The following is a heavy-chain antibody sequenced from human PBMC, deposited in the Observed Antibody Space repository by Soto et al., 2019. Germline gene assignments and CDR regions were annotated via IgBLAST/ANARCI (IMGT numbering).Heavy chain of an antibody. J-gene: IGHJ5*01. CDR1: GGSIATTSCF. Sequence: SETLSLTCTVSGGSIATTSCFWAWIRRPPGKGLEWIGRIDYRGTIYINPSLKSRVTISVDTSKNHFSLKLDSVTAAHTALYHCSRPAPEGFDTCGQGTLVTVPS. CDR2: IDYRGTI. CDR3: SRPAPEGFDT. V-gene: IGHV4-39*02.